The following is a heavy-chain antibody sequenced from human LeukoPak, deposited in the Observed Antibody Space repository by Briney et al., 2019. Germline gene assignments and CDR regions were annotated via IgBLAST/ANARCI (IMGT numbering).Heavy chain of an antibody. Sequence: ASETLSLTCTVSGGSISSSSYYWGWIRQPPRKGLDWIGRIYTSGSTEYNPSLKSRVTISVDTSKNQFSLKLTSVTAADTAVYYCARAEGLRDSSGYYYEYRGFEIWGQGTMVTVSS. J-gene: IGHJ3*02. CDR1: GGSISSSSYY. D-gene: IGHD3-22*01. V-gene: IGHV4-39*07. CDR2: IYTSGST. CDR3: ARAEGLRDSSGYYYEYRGFEI.